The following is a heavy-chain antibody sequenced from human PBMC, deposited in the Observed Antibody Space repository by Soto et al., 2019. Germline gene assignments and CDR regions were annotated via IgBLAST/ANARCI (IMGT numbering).Heavy chain of an antibody. CDR2: VNPSDNTA. J-gene: IGHJ4*02. D-gene: IGHD3-16*02. Sequence: QVQLVQSGAELKKPGASVKISCQATGYTFTRFYIDWVRQAPGQGLEWMGTVNPSDNTATYAQKFQGRLTMTTDTSTSTVYMELSSLRSDDTAVYYCARGYGGVVVYFDHWGQGTLVTVSS. CDR1: GYTFTRFY. V-gene: IGHV1-46*01. CDR3: ARGYGGVVVYFDH.